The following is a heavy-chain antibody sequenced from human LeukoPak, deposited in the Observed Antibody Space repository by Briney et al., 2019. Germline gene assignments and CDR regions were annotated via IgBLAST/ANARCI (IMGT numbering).Heavy chain of an antibody. D-gene: IGHD3-10*01. CDR3: ANMVRGVTTHFDY. Sequence: GGSLRLSCAASGFTFSSYAMSWVRQAPGKGLEWVSAITGSGGSTNYADSVKGRFTISRDNSKNTLYLQMNSLRAEDTAVYYCANMVRGVTTHFDYWGQGTLVTVSS. CDR1: GFTFSSYA. V-gene: IGHV3-23*01. CDR2: ITGSGGST. J-gene: IGHJ4*02.